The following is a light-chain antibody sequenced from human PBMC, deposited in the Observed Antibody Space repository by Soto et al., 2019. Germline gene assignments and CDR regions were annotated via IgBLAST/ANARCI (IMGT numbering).Light chain of an antibody. Sequence: EIVMTQSPATLSVSPGERATLSCRASQSVSNNLAWFQQKPGQAPRLLIYGASTRATGIPARITGSGSGTEFTLTNSSLQSEDFAVSYCQQYDEWPPSYTFGQGTKLEI. J-gene: IGKJ2*01. CDR3: QQYDEWPPSYT. CDR2: GAS. CDR1: QSVSNN. V-gene: IGKV3-15*01.